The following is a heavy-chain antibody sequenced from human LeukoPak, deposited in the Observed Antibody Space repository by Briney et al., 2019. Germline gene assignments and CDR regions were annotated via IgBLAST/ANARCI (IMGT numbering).Heavy chain of an antibody. CDR1: GGSTSSSDW. Sequence: SETLSLTCAVSGGSTSSSDWWSWVRQPPGKGLEWIGEVYHSGSTKHNPSLMSRVTMSVDKSKNQFSLRLSSVTTADTAVYYCARRRVYSGSGEFDFWGQGTLVTVSS. CDR3: ARRRVYSGSGEFDF. D-gene: IGHD5-12*01. CDR2: VYHSGST. J-gene: IGHJ4*02. V-gene: IGHV4-4*02.